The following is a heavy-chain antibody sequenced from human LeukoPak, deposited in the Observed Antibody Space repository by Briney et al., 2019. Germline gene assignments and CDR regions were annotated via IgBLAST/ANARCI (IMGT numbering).Heavy chain of an antibody. V-gene: IGHV3-74*01. Sequence: GGSLRLSCAASGFTFSSYWMHWVRQAPGKGLVWVSRINSDGSSTNYADSVKGRFTISRDNAKNTLHLQMNSLRAEDTAVYYCANDPIAVAGDGTKIFDYWGQGTLVTVSS. J-gene: IGHJ4*02. CDR2: INSDGSST. D-gene: IGHD6-19*01. CDR3: ANDPIAVAGDGTKIFDY. CDR1: GFTFSSYW.